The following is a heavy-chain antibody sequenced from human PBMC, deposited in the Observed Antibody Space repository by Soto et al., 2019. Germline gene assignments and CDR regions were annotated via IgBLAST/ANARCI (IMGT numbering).Heavy chain of an antibody. CDR2: ISYDGSNK. V-gene: IGHV3-30*03. D-gene: IGHD3-22*01. J-gene: IGHJ4*02. CDR3: MYYYDSSGYYGNDY. Sequence: QVQLVESVGGVVQPRRSLRLSCAASGFTFSSYGMHWVRQAPGKGLEWVAVISYDGSNKYYADSVKGRFTISRDNSKNTLYLQMNSLRAEDTAVYYCMYYYDSSGYYGNDYWGQGTLVTVSS. CDR1: GFTFSSYG.